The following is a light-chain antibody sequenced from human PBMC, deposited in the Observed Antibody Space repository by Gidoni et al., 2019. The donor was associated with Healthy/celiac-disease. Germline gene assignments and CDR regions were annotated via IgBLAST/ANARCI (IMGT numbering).Light chain of an antibody. J-gene: IGLJ2*01. CDR2: YDD. CDR1: SSNIGNNA. Sequence: QSVLTQPPSVSEAPRQRVTISCSGSSSNIGNNAVNWYQQLPGKAPKLLIYYDDLLPSGVSDRFSGSKSGTSASLAISGLQSEDEADYYCAAWDDSLNAVEFGGGTKLTVL. CDR3: AAWDDSLNAVE. V-gene: IGLV1-36*01.